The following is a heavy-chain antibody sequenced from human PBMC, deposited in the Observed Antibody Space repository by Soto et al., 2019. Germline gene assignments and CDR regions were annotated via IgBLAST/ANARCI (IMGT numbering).Heavy chain of an antibody. CDR3: ARVKATLYRHYYFDY. Sequence: PSETLSLTCSVSGGTINSGDYFWSWIRQPPGKGLEWIGSIFYTGSTYYSPSLKSRASMSMDTSKNRFSLRLRSLTAADTAVYFCARVKATLYRHYYFDYWGQGTPVTGSS. J-gene: IGHJ4*02. V-gene: IGHV4-30-4*01. CDR1: GGTINSGDYF. CDR2: IFYTGST. D-gene: IGHD5-12*01.